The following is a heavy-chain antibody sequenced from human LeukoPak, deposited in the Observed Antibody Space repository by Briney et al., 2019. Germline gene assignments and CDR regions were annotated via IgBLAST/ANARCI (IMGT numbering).Heavy chain of an antibody. CDR2: IYSSGST. V-gene: IGHV4-59*01. J-gene: IGHJ6*02. Sequence: TSETLSLTCTVSGGSISEYHWSWIRQSPGKGLEWIGYIYSSGSTNYNPSLKSRVTISVDTSKNQFSLKLSSVTAADTAVYYCARDQLRFLEWLPNPYYYYYGMDVWGQGTTVTVSS. D-gene: IGHD3-3*01. CDR3: ARDQLRFLEWLPNPYYYYYGMDV. CDR1: GGSISEYH.